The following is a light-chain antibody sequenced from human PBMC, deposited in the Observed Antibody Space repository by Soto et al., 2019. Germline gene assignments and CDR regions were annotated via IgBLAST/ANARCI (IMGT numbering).Light chain of an antibody. CDR3: QQRANWPPLT. CDR2: GAS. Sequence: EIVLTQSPGTLSLSPGERATLSCRASQSVSSSYLAWYQQKPGQAPRLLIYGASSRATGIPDRFSGSGSGTDFTLTISGLEPEDFAVYYCQQRANWPPLTFGGGTKVEI. J-gene: IGKJ4*01. CDR1: QSVSSSY. V-gene: IGKV3D-20*02.